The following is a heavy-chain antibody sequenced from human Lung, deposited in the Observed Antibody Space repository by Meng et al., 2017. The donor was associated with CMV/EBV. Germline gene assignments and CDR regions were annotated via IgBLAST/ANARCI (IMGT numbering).Heavy chain of an antibody. CDR2: IYHSGST. J-gene: IGHJ4*02. V-gene: IGHV4-4*02. CDR1: GGSTSSSNC. CDR3: ARVVTALWGYYFDY. Sequence: VQRRGSGPGPVKPSGTLSLTCAVSGGSTSSSNCGSWVRQPPGKGLEWIGEIYHSGSTNYNPSLKSRVTISVDKSKNQFSLKLSSVTAADTAVYYCARVVTALWGYYFDYWGQGTLVTVSS. D-gene: IGHD2-21*02.